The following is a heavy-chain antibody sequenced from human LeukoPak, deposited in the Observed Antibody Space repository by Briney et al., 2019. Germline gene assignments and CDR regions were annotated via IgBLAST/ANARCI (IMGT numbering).Heavy chain of an antibody. V-gene: IGHV3-48*03. CDR1: GFTFSSYE. CDR3: ARVRQTYYYGSRVFYFDY. CDR2: ISSSGSTI. J-gene: IGHJ4*02. Sequence: GGSLRLSCAASGFTFSSYEMNWVRQAPGKGLEWVSYISSSGSTIYYADSVKGRFTISRDNAKNSLYLQMNSLRAEDTAVYYCARVRQTYYYGSRVFYFDYWGQGTLVTVSS. D-gene: IGHD3-10*01.